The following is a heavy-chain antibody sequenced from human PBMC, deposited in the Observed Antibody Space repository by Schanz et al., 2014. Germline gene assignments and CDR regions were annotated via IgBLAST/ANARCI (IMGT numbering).Heavy chain of an antibody. V-gene: IGHV1-2*02. CDR2: ISPDSGDT. J-gene: IGHJ6*02. Sequence: QVQMVQSGAEVRKPGASLKVSCKTLRYTFIGHHIHWVRQAPGQGLGRRGWISPDSGDTKYAPKSQGRVIMSADTATRTADREVSKLTSDDTAVYYCARDGSFGGYGFYGMDVWGQGTTVIASS. CDR3: ARDGSFGGYGFYGMDV. D-gene: IGHD5-18*01. CDR1: RYTFIGHH.